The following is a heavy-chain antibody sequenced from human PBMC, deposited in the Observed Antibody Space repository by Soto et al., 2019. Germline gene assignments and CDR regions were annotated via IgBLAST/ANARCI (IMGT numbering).Heavy chain of an antibody. CDR2: IIPILGIA. J-gene: IGHJ5*02. Sequence: QVQPVQSGAEVKKPGSSVKVSCKASGGTFSSYTISWVRQAPGQGLEWMGRIIPILGIANYAQKFQGRVTITADKSTSTAYMELSSLRSEDTAVYYCARGYCSGGSCYSGWFDPWGQGTLVTVSS. CDR1: GGTFSSYT. D-gene: IGHD2-15*01. V-gene: IGHV1-69*02. CDR3: ARGYCSGGSCYSGWFDP.